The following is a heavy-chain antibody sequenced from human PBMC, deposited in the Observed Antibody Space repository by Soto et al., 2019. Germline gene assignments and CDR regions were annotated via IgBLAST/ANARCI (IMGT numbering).Heavy chain of an antibody. J-gene: IGHJ4*02. CDR3: ARLLYDRSGYYYFDC. CDR2: IYYSGST. Sequence: SETLSLTCTVSGGSISSRRFYWGWIRQPPGKGLEWIGSIYYSGSTYDNPSLKSRVTMSVDTSRNQFSLKLSSVTAADTAVYYCARLLYDRSGYYYFDCWGPGTLVTVSS. V-gene: IGHV4-39*01. D-gene: IGHD3-22*01. CDR1: GGSISSRRFY.